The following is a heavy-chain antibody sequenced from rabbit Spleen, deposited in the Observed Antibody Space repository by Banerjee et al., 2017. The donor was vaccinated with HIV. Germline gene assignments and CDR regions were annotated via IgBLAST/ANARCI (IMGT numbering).Heavy chain of an antibody. J-gene: IGHJ4*01. CDR1: GVSFSGNSY. D-gene: IGHD4-1*01. V-gene: IGHV1S40*01. CDR3: ARSYYSGTSTLYTSVLNL. Sequence: QSLEESGGDLVKPGASLTLTCIASGVSFSGNSYMCWVRQAPGKGLEWIACIKNPNGKTYYASWAKGRFTISKTSSTTVTLQMTSLTAADTATYFCARSYYSGTSTLYTSVLNLWAQGPWSPS. CDR2: IKNPNGKT.